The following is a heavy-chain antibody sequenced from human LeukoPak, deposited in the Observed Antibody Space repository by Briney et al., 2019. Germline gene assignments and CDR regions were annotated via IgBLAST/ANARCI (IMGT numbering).Heavy chain of an antibody. Sequence: GDSVKVSCKASGYTFSDYDVNWVRQAPGQGLEWMGWMNPTSGDTGYAQKFQGRVTMTRSMSRNTAYMELSRLRSEDTAVYFCARVVMKAFYYYYMDVWGKGTTIIISS. J-gene: IGHJ6*03. CDR2: MNPTSGDT. CDR3: ARVVMKAFYYYYMDV. V-gene: IGHV1-8*01. CDR1: GYTFSDYD. D-gene: IGHD2-21*01.